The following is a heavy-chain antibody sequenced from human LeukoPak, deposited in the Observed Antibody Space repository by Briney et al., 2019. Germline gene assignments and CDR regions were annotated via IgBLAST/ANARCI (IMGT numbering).Heavy chain of an antibody. V-gene: IGHV3-30*02. J-gene: IGHJ4*02. CDR3: AKDLRGNRYYFDY. Sequence: GGSLRLSCGASRFTFSRYWMTWVRQAPGKGLEWVAFIRHDGSNKYYADSVKGRFTISRDNSKNTLYLQMNSLRAEDTAVYYCAKDLRGNRYYFDYWGQGTLVTVSS. CDR2: IRHDGSNK. D-gene: IGHD4-23*01. CDR1: RFTFSRYW.